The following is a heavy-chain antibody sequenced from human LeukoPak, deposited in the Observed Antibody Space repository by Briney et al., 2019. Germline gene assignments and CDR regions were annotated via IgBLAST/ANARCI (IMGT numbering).Heavy chain of an antibody. V-gene: IGHV3-33*01. D-gene: IGHD3-10*01. CDR1: GFTFSSYG. CDR3: AGSADQFESGKFDP. CDR2: IWYDGSNK. J-gene: IGHJ5*02. Sequence: PGGSLRLSCAASGFTFSSYGMHWVRQAPGKGLEWVAVIWYDGSNKYYADSVKGRFTISRDNSKNTLYLQMNSLRAEDTAVYYCAGSADQFESGKFDPWGQGTLVTVSS.